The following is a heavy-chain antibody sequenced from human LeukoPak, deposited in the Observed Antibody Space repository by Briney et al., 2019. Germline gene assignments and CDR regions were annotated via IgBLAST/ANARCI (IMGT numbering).Heavy chain of an antibody. D-gene: IGHD3-22*01. Sequence: ASVKVFCKASGYTFTGYYMHWVRQAPGQGLEWMGWINPNSGGTNYAQKCQGRVTMTRDTSISTAYMELSRLRSDDTAVYYCASSYYDSSGYYVFDYWGQGTLVTVSS. V-gene: IGHV1-2*02. J-gene: IGHJ4*02. CDR1: GYTFTGYY. CDR3: ASSYYDSSGYYVFDY. CDR2: INPNSGGT.